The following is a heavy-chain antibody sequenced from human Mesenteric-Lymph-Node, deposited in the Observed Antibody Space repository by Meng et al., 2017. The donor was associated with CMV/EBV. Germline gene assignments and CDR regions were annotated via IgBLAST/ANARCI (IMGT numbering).Heavy chain of an antibody. CDR1: GFTFSTYA. D-gene: IGHD3-22*01. CDR3: AKDPVHGYWEGDMDV. J-gene: IGHJ6*02. CDR2: IGIFDGQT. Sequence: GESLKISCAASGFTFSTYAMTWVRQAPGKGLEWVSTIGIFDGQTYYADSVKGRFTISRDNSKNTLYLQMNNLRVEDTAVYYCAKDPVHGYWEGDMDVWGQGTTVTVSS. V-gene: IGHV3-23*01.